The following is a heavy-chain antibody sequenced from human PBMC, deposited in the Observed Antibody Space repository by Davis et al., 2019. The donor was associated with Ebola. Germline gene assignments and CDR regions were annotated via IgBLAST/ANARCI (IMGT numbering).Heavy chain of an antibody. D-gene: IGHD2-15*01. V-gene: IGHV3-23*01. Sequence: GESLKISCAASGFTFSSYAMSWVRQAPGKGLEWVSAISGSGGSTYYADSVKGRFTISRDNSKNTLYLQMNSLRAEDTAVYYCAKEKAYCSGGSCPFDYWGQGTLVTVSS. CDR2: ISGSGGST. CDR1: GFTFSSYA. CDR3: AKEKAYCSGGSCPFDY. J-gene: IGHJ4*02.